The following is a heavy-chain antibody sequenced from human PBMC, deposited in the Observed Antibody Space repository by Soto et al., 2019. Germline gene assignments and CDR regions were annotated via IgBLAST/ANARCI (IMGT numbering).Heavy chain of an antibody. Sequence: QVQLVESGGGVVQPGTSLRLSCAASGFTFSDYGMHWVRQAPGKGLEWVAVIWFDGSNKYYAASVKGRFTISRDNSKNTVDLQMDRLGADDTAVYYCARRRSTVTTAWFYHAMDVWGQGTTVTVAS. V-gene: IGHV3-33*01. CDR1: GFTFSDYG. CDR3: ARRRSTVTTAWFYHAMDV. D-gene: IGHD4-17*01. J-gene: IGHJ6*02. CDR2: IWFDGSNK.